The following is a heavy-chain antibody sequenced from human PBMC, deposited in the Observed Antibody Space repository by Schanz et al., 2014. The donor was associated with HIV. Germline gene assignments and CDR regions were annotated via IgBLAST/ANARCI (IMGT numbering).Heavy chain of an antibody. CDR1: GYTFINYD. Sequence: QVQLVQSGAEVKKPGASVKVSCKASGYTFINYDIHWVRQAPGQGPVWMGAIIPFTGSSNYAQEFQGRVTITADDSTSTAYMELSSLRSADTAVYFCARAAFSSEYYYGMDVWGQGTTVTVSS. J-gene: IGHJ6*02. CDR3: ARAAFSSEYYYGMDV. D-gene: IGHD3-3*02. CDR2: IIPFTGSS. V-gene: IGHV1-69*01.